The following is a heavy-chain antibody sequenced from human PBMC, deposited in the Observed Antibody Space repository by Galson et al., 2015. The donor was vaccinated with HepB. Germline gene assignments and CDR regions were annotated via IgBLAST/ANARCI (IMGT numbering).Heavy chain of an antibody. J-gene: IGHJ3*02. CDR2: IVVGSGNT. D-gene: IGHD2-2*01. Sequence: SVKVSCKASGFTFTSSAMQWVRQARGQRLEWIGWIVVGSGNTNYAQKFQERVTITRDMSTSTAYMELSSLRSEDTAVYYCAEDSTCSSTSCQGPDAFDIWGQGTMVTVSS. CDR3: AEDSTCSSTSCQGPDAFDI. CDR1: GFTFTSSA. V-gene: IGHV1-58*02.